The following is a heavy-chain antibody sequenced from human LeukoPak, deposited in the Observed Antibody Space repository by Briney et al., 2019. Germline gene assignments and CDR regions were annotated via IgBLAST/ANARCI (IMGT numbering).Heavy chain of an antibody. CDR1: GGSVSSGSYY. D-gene: IGHD5-18*01. Sequence: PSETLSLTCTVSGGSVSSGSYYWSWIRQPPGKGLEWIGYIYYSGSTNYNPSLKSRVTISVDTSKNQFSLKLSSVTAADTAVYYCARGVGVTDTTMAPDPGMDVWGQGTTVTVSS. V-gene: IGHV4-61*01. CDR2: IYYSGST. J-gene: IGHJ6*02. CDR3: ARGVGVTDTTMAPDPGMDV.